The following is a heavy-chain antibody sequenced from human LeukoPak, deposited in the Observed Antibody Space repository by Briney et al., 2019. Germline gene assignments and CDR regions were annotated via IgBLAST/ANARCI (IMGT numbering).Heavy chain of an antibody. J-gene: IGHJ3*02. V-gene: IGHV1-69*06. CDR1: GGTFSSYA. CDR3: ARADQYYYDSSGYSDAFDI. Sequence: SVKVSCKASGGTFSSYAISWVRQAPGQGLEWMGGIIPIFGTANYAQKFQGRVTITADKSTSTAYMELSSLRSEDTAVYYCARADQYYYDSSGYSDAFDIWGQGTMVTISS. D-gene: IGHD3-22*01. CDR2: IIPIFGTA.